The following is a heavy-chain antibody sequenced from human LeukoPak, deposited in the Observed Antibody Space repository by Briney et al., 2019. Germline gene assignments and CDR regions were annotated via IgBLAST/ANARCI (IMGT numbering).Heavy chain of an antibody. CDR2: ISGSGGST. D-gene: IGHD3-10*01. CDR3: ARRSTVWFGAGNWFDP. Sequence: GGSLRLSCAASGFTFSSYSMNWVRQAPGKGLEWVSAISGSGGSTYYADSVKGRFTISRDNSKNTLYLQMNSLRAEDTAVYYCARRSTVWFGAGNWFDPWGQGTLVTVSS. CDR1: GFTFSSYS. V-gene: IGHV3-23*01. J-gene: IGHJ5*02.